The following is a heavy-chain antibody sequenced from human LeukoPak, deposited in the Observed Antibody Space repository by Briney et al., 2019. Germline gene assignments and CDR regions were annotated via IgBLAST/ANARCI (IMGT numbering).Heavy chain of an antibody. J-gene: IGHJ4*02. CDR3: AKYLYTSGSFYDY. CDR1: GFTFASYA. V-gene: IGHV3-23*01. Sequence: GGSLRLSCAASGFTFASYAMTWVRQAPGKGLEWVSAINSNGGSTCYADSVKGRFTISRDNSKNTLFLQMNSLRAEDTALYYCAKYLYTSGSFYDYWGQETLVTVSS. CDR2: INSNGGST. D-gene: IGHD3-10*01.